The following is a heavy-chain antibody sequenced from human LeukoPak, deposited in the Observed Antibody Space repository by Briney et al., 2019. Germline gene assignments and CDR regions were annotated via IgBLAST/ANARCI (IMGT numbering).Heavy chain of an antibody. V-gene: IGHV3-20*04. CDR2: INWNGGST. CDR1: GFTFDDYA. J-gene: IGHJ4*02. D-gene: IGHD5-24*01. CDR3: ARRYMATSAEDFDY. Sequence: PGGSLRLSCAASGFTFDDYAMHWVRQAPGKGLEWVSGINWNGGSTGYADSVKGRFTISRDNAKNSLYLQMDSLRAEDAAVYYCARRYMATSAEDFDYWGQGTLVTVSS.